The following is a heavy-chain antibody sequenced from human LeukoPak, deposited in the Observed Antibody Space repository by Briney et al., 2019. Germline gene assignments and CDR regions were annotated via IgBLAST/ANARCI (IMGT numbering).Heavy chain of an antibody. V-gene: IGHV1-69*13. CDR3: ARDPGIAAAGTDYYYGMDV. D-gene: IGHD6-13*01. Sequence: SVTVSCTASGGTFSSYAISWVRQAPGQGLEWMGGIIPIFGTANYAQKFQGRVTITADESTSTAYMELSSLRSEDTAVYYCARDPGIAAAGTDYYYGMDVWGRGTTVTVSS. J-gene: IGHJ6*02. CDR1: GGTFSSYA. CDR2: IIPIFGTA.